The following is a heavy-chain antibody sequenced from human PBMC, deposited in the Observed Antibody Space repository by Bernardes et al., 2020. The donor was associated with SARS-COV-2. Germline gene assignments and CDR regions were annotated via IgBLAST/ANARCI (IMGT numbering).Heavy chain of an antibody. V-gene: IGHV3-74*01. Sequence: GGSLRLSCAASGFTFSSHWMHWVRQVPGKGLVWVSRINSDATSTNYADSVKGRFTISRDNAKNTLYLQMNSLRADDTAVYYCARVLTFEARNGMDVWGQGTTVTVSS. D-gene: IGHD6-6*01. CDR1: GFTFSSHW. CDR2: INSDATST. J-gene: IGHJ6*02. CDR3: ARVLTFEARNGMDV.